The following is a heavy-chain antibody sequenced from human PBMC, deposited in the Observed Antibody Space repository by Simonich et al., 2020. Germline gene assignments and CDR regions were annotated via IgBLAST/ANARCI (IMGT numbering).Heavy chain of an antibody. D-gene: IGHD1-1*01. J-gene: IGHJ3*02. CDR2: IHPGDSDT. CDR3: ARQLNDFDI. V-gene: IGHV5-51*01. Sequence: EVQLLPSGAEVKQPGASLKISCKGSGYNFTSYWFGWVRQMPGKGLEWMSIIHPGDSDTRYIPSFQDKVTISADKYSSTAYLQGSSLKASDTAMYYCARQLNDFDIWGQGTMVTVSS. CDR1: GYNFTSYW.